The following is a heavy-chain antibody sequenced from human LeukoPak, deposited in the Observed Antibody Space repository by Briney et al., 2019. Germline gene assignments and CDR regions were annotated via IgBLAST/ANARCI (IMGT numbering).Heavy chain of an antibody. V-gene: IGHV1-2*02. Sequence: ASVKVSCKASGYTFTGYYMHWVRQAPGQGLEWMGWINPNSGGTNYAQKFQGRVTITADKSTSTAYMELSSLRSEDTAVYYCARDNAYYYGSGSYVWGQGTLVTVSS. D-gene: IGHD3-10*01. CDR3: ARDNAYYYGSGSYV. J-gene: IGHJ4*02. CDR2: INPNSGGT. CDR1: GYTFTGYY.